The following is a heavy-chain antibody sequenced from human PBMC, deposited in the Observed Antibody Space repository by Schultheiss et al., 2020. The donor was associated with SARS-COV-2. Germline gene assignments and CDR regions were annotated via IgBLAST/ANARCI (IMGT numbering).Heavy chain of an antibody. V-gene: IGHV3-23*01. CDR2: ISGSGGST. CDR1: GFTFSSYA. J-gene: IGHJ5*02. Sequence: GGSLRLSCAASGFTFSSYAMSWVRQAPGKGLEWVSAISGSGGSTYYADSVKGRFTISRDNSKNTLYLQMNSLRAEDTAVYYCAKVAAHTKDLGFFNWFDPWGQGTLVTVSS. D-gene: IGHD3-16*01. CDR3: AKVAAHTKDLGFFNWFDP.